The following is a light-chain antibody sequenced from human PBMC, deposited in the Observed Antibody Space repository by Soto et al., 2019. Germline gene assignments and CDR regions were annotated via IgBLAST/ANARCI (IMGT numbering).Light chain of an antibody. V-gene: IGKV1-33*01. CDR2: DVS. J-gene: IGKJ4*01. CDR3: QQFDGLPLT. CDR1: HDIKKY. Sequence: DIHMTQSPSSLSASVGDRVTITCRASHDIKKYLNWYQQKAHKVPKLLIHDVSTLATGVPSRFTGSGSGTDFTLTINSLQPEDVATYYCQQFDGLPLTFGGGTKVDIK.